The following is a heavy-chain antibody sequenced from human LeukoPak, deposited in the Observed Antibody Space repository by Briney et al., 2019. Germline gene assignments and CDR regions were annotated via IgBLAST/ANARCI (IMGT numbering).Heavy chain of an antibody. J-gene: IGHJ5*02. Sequence: GGSLRLSCAATGFRFSDYYMSWIRQAPGKGLEWVAYISSTGNSIFYADSVKGRFTISRDHAKNSLSLQLNSLRAEDTAVYYGAKGGIRYGYWFDHWGQGTLVTVSS. D-gene: IGHD3-10*01. CDR2: ISSTGNSI. CDR1: GFRFSDYY. V-gene: IGHV3-11*01. CDR3: AKGGIRYGYWFDH.